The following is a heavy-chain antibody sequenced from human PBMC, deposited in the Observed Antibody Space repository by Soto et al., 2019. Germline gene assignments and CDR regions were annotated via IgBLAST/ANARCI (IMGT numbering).Heavy chain of an antibody. CDR3: EGDSGENWSYDDY. CDR1: GETITSFS. CDR2: ISTTGNT. J-gene: IGHJ4*02. Sequence: SSKTLCLTCTLSGETITSFSWNWIRQSDGKGLQWTRRISTTGNTHYNPSLESRVTMSLDTSKKQFSLKLTSVTAADTAVSYCEGDSGENWSYDDYWGTGPLVTVSS. D-gene: IGHD1-7*01. V-gene: IGHV4-4*07.